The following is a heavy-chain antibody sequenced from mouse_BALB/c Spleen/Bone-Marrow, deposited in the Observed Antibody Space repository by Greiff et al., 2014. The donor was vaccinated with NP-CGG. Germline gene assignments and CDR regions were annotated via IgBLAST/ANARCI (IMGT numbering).Heavy chain of an antibody. Sequence: VQLQESGPELVKPGASVRISCEASNYTFTTYYIYWVKQRPGQGLEWIGWIYPGNVNTKYNEKFKAKATLTADKSSSTAYMQLSSLTSEDSAVYFCARSRYGSYYGYWGQGTPLTVSS. J-gene: IGHJ2*01. CDR2: IYPGNVNT. D-gene: IGHD1-1*01. V-gene: IGHV1S56*01. CDR1: NYTFTTYY. CDR3: ARSRYGSYYGY.